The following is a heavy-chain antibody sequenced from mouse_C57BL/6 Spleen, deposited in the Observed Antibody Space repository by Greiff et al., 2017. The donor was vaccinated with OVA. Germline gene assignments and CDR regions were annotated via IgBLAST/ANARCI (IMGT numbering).Heavy chain of an antibody. CDR3: AKNSGYYDYAMDY. V-gene: IGHV2-4*01. CDR2: IWSGGST. J-gene: IGHJ4*01. Sequence: VKLQESGPGLVQPSQSLSITCTVSGFSLTSYGVHWVRQPPGKGLEWLGVIWSGGSTDYNAAFISRLSISKDNSKSQVFFKMNSLQADDTAIYYCAKNSGYYDYAMDYWGQGTSVTVSS. D-gene: IGHD2-3*01. CDR1: GFSLTSYG.